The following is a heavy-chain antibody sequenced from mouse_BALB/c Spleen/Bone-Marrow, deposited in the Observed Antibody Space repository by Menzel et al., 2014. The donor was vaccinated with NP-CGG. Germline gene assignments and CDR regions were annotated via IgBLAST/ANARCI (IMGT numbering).Heavy chain of an antibody. Sequence: VQLQQSGPGLVAPSQSLSITCTVSGFSLTSYGVHWVRQPPGKGLEWLGVIWAGGSTNYNSALMSRLSISKDNSKSQVFLKMNSLQTDDTAMYYCARDRGPGRFAYWGQGTLVTVSA. V-gene: IGHV2-9*02. CDR2: IWAGGST. J-gene: IGHJ3*01. CDR1: GFSLTSYG. D-gene: IGHD3-1*01. CDR3: ARDRGPGRFAY.